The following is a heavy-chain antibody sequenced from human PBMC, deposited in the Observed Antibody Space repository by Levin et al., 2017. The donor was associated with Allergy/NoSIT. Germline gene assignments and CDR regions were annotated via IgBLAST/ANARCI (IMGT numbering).Heavy chain of an antibody. J-gene: IGHJ4*02. D-gene: IGHD3-16*01. CDR3: AKDKGGAPQYYFDY. Sequence: GGSLRLSCAASGFTFEDYAMHWVRQAPGKGLEWVSGISWNSGNIGYADSVKGRFTISRDNAKHSLYLLMDSLRPEDTALYYCAKDKGGAPQYYFDYWGQGTLVTVSS. CDR1: GFTFEDYA. V-gene: IGHV3-9*01. CDR2: ISWNSGNI.